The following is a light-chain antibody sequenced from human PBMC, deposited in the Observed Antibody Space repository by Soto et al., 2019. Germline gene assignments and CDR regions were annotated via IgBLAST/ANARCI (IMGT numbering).Light chain of an antibody. CDR1: QSVIGN. CDR3: HQYHIVPPT. J-gene: IGKJ1*01. V-gene: IGKV3-15*01. CDR2: GAS. Sequence: EIVMTQTPATLSVSPGDRATLSCRASQSVIGNVSWYQQKPGQAPRLLIFGASTRATRIPPRFTGSGSGTEFTLIIYSLQPEDFAVYYCHQYHIVPPTFGQGTKVEIK.